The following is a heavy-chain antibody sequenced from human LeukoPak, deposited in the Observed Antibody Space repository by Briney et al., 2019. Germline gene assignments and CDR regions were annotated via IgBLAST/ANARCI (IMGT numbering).Heavy chain of an antibody. CDR3: ARAEYSGSYPLDY. D-gene: IGHD1-26*01. V-gene: IGHV1-18*01. CDR1: GYTFTNYG. CDR2: ISAYNGNT. J-gene: IGHJ4*02. Sequence: ASVKVSCKASGYTFTNYGLSWVRQAPGQGLEWMGWISAYNGNTNYAQNLQGRVTMTTDTSTSTAYMELRSLRSDDTAVYYCARAEYSGSYPLDYWGQGTLVTVSS.